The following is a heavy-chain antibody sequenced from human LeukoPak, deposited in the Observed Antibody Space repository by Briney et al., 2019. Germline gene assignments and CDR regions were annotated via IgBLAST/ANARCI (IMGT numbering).Heavy chain of an antibody. J-gene: IGHJ4*02. D-gene: IGHD3-22*01. CDR3: AREVVNDYYDSSGYINY. CDR1: GYTFTGYY. Sequence: ASVKVSCKASGYTFTGYYMHWVRQAPGQGLEWMGWINPNSGGTNYAQKFQGRVTMTRDTSISTAYMELSSLRSEDTAVYYCAREVVNDYYDSSGYINYWGQGTLVTVSS. CDR2: INPNSGGT. V-gene: IGHV1-2*02.